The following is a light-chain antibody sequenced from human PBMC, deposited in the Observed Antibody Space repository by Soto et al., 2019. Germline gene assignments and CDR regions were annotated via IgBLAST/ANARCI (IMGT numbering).Light chain of an antibody. CDR2: GAS. V-gene: IGKV3-20*01. J-gene: IGKJ3*01. CDR1: QTVTSSY. Sequence: EIVLTQSPGTLSLSPGERATLTCRASQTVTSSYLAWYQQKPGQAPRPLMYGASSRATGIPDRFSGSGSGTDFTLTISRLEPEDFAVYYCHQYGSSPLTFGPGTKVDIK. CDR3: HQYGSSPLT.